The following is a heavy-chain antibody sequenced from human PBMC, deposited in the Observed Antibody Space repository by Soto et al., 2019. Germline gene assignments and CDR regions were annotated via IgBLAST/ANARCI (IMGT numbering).Heavy chain of an antibody. V-gene: IGHV1-2*02. Sequence: QVQLVQSGAEVKKPGASVKVSCKASGYTFTGYYMHWVRQAPGQGLEWMGWINPNSGGTNYAQKFQGRVTMTGDTYISTAYMELSRLRSDDTAVYYCARDVRLQGRYYYYGMDVWGQGTTVTVSS. J-gene: IGHJ6*02. CDR2: INPNSGGT. CDR3: ARDVRLQGRYYYYGMDV. D-gene: IGHD4-4*01. CDR1: GYTFTGYY.